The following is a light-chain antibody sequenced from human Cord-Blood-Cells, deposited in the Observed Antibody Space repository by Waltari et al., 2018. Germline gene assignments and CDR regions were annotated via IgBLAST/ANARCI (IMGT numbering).Light chain of an antibody. CDR1: QSVSSY. Sequence: EIVLTQSPATLSLSPGERATLSCRASQSVSSYLAWYQQKTGQAPRLLIYDASNRATGIPARFSGSGSETDFTLTISILEPEDFAVYYCQQRSNWPPYTFGQGTKLEIK. J-gene: IGKJ2*01. CDR2: DAS. V-gene: IGKV3-11*01. CDR3: QQRSNWPPYT.